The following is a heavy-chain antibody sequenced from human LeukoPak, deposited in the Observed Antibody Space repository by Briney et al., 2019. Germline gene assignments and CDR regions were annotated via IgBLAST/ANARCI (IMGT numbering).Heavy chain of an antibody. V-gene: IGHV1-18*01. CDR2: ISAYNGNT. D-gene: IGHD3-10*01. J-gene: IGHJ5*02. Sequence: ASVKVSCKASGYTFTSYGINWVRQAPGQGLEWMGWISAYNGNTNYAQKLQGRVTMTTDTSTSTAYMELRSLRSDDTAVYYCARDRGVRGVYNWFDPWGQGTLVTVSS. CDR1: GYTFTSYG. CDR3: ARDRGVRGVYNWFDP.